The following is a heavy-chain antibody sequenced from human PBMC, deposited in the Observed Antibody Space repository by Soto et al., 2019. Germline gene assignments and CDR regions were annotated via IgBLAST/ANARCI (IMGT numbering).Heavy chain of an antibody. CDR3: AVLRFFDRNIDY. J-gene: IGHJ4*02. CDR2: VSVSGDRT. D-gene: IGHD3-9*01. CDR1: GFSLSTYA. V-gene: IGHV3-23*01. Sequence: LRLSCVASGFSLSTYAMSWVRQAPGKGLEWVSAVSVSGDRTYYADSVKGRFTVSRDNSKNTVYLQMNSLRAEDTAVYYCAVLRFFDRNIDYWGQGTLVTVSS.